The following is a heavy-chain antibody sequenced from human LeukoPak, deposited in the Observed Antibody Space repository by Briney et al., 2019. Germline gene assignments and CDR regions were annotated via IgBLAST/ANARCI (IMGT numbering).Heavy chain of an antibody. CDR1: GGSISSYY. J-gene: IGHJ4*02. CDR2: IYYSGST. V-gene: IGHV4-59*12. CDR3: ARADWFGELCYFDY. Sequence: PSETLSLTCTVSGGSISSYYWSWIRQPPGKGLEWIGYIYYSGSTNYNPSLKSRVTISVDTSKNQFSLKLSSVTAADTAVYYCARADWFGELCYFDYWGQGTLVTVSS. D-gene: IGHD3-10*01.